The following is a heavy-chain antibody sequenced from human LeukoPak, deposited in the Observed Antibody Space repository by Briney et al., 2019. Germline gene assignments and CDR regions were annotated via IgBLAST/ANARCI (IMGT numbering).Heavy chain of an antibody. CDR3: ARAVDTAMGPFDY. Sequence: GGSLRLSCAASGFTFSSYAMSWVRQAPGKGLEWVSAISGSSGSTYYADSVKGRFTISRDNSKNTLYLQMNSLRAEDTAVYYCARAVDTAMGPFDYWGQGTLVTVSS. J-gene: IGHJ4*02. D-gene: IGHD5-18*01. V-gene: IGHV3-23*01. CDR2: ISGSSGST. CDR1: GFTFSSYA.